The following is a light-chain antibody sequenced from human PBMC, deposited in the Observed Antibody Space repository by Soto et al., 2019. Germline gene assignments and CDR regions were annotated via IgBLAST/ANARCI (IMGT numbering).Light chain of an antibody. CDR1: QSVSSY. V-gene: IGKV3-11*01. CDR2: DAS. J-gene: IGKJ1*01. Sequence: EIVLTQSPATLSLSPGERATLSCRASQSVSSYLAWYQQKPGQAPRLLIYDASNRATGYPARFSGSGSGTDFNLTISNLEPEDFAVYYCQQRGNWPWTFGQGTKVEIK. CDR3: QQRGNWPWT.